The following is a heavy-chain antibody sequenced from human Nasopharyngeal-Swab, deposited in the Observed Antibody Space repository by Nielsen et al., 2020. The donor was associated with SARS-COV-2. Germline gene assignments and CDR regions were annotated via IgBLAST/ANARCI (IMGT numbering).Heavy chain of an antibody. Sequence: SETLSLTCTVSGGSISSYYWSWIRQPPGKGLEWIGYIYYSGSTDYNPSLKSRVTISVDTSKNPFSLKLSSVTAADTAVYYCARATSGSYYPFDYWGQGTLVTVSS. CDR3: ARATSGSYYPFDY. CDR2: IYYSGST. V-gene: IGHV4-59*01. CDR1: GGSISSYY. D-gene: IGHD1-26*01. J-gene: IGHJ4*02.